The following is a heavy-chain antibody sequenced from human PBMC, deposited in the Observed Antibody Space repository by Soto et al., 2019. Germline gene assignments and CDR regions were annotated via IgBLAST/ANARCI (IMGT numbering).Heavy chain of an antibody. CDR2: IIPFFGTA. Sequence: SVKVSCKASGGTLSTFGISWVRQAPGQGLEWMGGIIPFFGTARYSQKFEDRITITADESTNTVYMDLRSLTSEDTAIYYCAKSAPMDAGDKYYYDFWGQGALVTVSS. D-gene: IGHD4-17*01. V-gene: IGHV1-69*13. J-gene: IGHJ4*02. CDR1: GGTLSTFG. CDR3: AKSAPMDAGDKYYYDF.